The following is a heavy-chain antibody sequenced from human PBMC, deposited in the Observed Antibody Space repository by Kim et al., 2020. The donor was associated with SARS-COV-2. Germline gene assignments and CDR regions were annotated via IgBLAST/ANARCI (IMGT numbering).Heavy chain of an antibody. CDR3: AKDIYMSSYGPFDY. V-gene: IGHV3-9*01. J-gene: IGHJ4*02. Sequence: ADSVKGRFTISRDNAKNSLYLQMNSLRAEDTALYYCAKDIYMSSYGPFDYWGQGTLVTVSS. D-gene: IGHD5-18*01.